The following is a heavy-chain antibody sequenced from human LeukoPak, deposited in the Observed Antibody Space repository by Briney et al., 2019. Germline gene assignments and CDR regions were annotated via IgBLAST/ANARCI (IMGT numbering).Heavy chain of an antibody. CDR1: GYTFTGYY. D-gene: IGHD2-2*01. Sequence: ASVKVSCKASGYTFTGYYMHWVGRAPGQGLEWMGWINPNSGGTNYAQKFQGRVTMTRDTSISTAYMELSRLRSDDTAVYYCARTRTRYCSSTSCPLEGWGQGTLVTVSS. J-gene: IGHJ4*02. CDR3: ARTRTRYCSSTSCPLEG. CDR2: INPNSGGT. V-gene: IGHV1-2*02.